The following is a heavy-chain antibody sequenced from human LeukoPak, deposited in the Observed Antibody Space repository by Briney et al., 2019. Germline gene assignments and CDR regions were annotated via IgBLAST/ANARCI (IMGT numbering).Heavy chain of an antibody. D-gene: IGHD6-13*01. V-gene: IGHV3-53*01. CDR1: GFTVISNY. Sequence: GGSLRLSCAASGFTVISNYVSWARQAPGKGLEWVSVIYSGGSTYYADSVKGRFTISRDNSKNTLYLQMNSLRAEDTAVYYCAREFIAVAADHWGQGTLVTVSS. CDR3: AREFIAVAADH. J-gene: IGHJ4*02. CDR2: IYSGGST.